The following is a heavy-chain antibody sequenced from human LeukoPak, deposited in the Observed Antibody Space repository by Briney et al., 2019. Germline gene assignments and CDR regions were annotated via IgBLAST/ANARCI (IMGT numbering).Heavy chain of an antibody. Sequence: TSETLSLTCTVSGGSISSYYWSWIRQPAGKGLEWIGRIYTSGSSNYNPSLKSRVTMSVDTSKNHFSLKLSSVTAADTAVYYCARDYGDYGDYYYAMDVWGQGTTVTVPS. CDR3: ARDYGDYGDYYYAMDV. CDR1: GGSISSYY. D-gene: IGHD4-17*01. J-gene: IGHJ6*02. CDR2: IYTSGSS. V-gene: IGHV4-4*07.